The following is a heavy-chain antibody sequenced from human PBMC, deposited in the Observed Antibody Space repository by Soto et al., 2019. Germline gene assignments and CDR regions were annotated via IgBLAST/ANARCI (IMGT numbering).Heavy chain of an antibody. CDR3: ARGIAAAGLLQY. J-gene: IGHJ4*02. CDR1: GFTFSSYG. D-gene: IGHD6-13*01. CDR2: IWYDGSNK. Sequence: GGPLRLSCAASGFTFSSYGMHWVRQAPGKGLEWVAVIWYDGSNKYYADSVKGRFTISRDNSKNTLYLQMNSLRAEDTAVYYCARGIAAAGLLQYWGQGXLVTVSS. V-gene: IGHV3-33*01.